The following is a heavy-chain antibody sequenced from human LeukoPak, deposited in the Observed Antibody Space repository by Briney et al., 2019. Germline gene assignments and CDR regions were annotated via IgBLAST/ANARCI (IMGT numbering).Heavy chain of an antibody. J-gene: IGHJ4*02. CDR3: ARGGYSGYDFDY. CDR1: GGSISSYY. V-gene: IGHV4-59*01. CDR2: IYYSGST. D-gene: IGHD5-12*01. Sequence: SETLPLTCTVSGGSISSYYWSWIRQPPGKGLEWIGYIYYSGSTNYNPSLKSRVTISVDTSKNQFSLKLSSVTAADTAVYYCARGGYSGYDFDYWGQGTLVTVSS.